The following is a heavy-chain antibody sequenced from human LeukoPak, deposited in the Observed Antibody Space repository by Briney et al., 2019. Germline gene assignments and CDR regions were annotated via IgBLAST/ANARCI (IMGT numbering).Heavy chain of an antibody. V-gene: IGHV3-23*01. CDR2: INGSGGST. CDR1: GFTFSSYA. D-gene: IGHD3-22*01. J-gene: IGHJ4*02. CDR3: ARGYYDLDY. Sequence: GGTLRLSCAASGFTFSSYAMNWVRQAPGKGLEWVSGINGSGGSTYYAGSVKGRFTISRDNAKNSLYLQMNSLRAEDTAVYYCARGYYDLDYWGQGTLVTVSS.